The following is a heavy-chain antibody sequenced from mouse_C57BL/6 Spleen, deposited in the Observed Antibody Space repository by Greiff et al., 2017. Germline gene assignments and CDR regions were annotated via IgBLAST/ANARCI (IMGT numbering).Heavy chain of an antibody. J-gene: IGHJ3*01. CDR1: GYAFRSYC. D-gene: IGHD2-2*01. V-gene: IGHV1-80*01. CDR2: IYPGDGDT. CDR3: SRDGSSCSTMVTTTGFAY. Sequence: SLAALVPPGASVQISCNASGYAFRSYCMNWVKQRPGQGLEWIGQIYPGDGDTNYNGKFKGKATLTADKSSSTAYMQLSSLTSEDSAVYFCSRDGSSCSTMVTTTGFAYCGQGTLVTVSA.